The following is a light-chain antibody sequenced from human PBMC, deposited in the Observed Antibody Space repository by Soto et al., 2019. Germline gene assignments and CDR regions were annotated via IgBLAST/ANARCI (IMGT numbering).Light chain of an antibody. Sequence: QSLLTQPPSVSGAPGQRVTISCTGRSSNIGAGFGVHWYQQLPGTAPKLLIFANNNRPSGVPDRFSGSKSGTSASLAITGLQAGDEAAYYCQSYDRTLRVVFGGGTKLTVL. CDR3: QSYDRTLRVV. V-gene: IGLV1-40*01. CDR2: ANN. J-gene: IGLJ2*01. CDR1: SSNIGAGFG.